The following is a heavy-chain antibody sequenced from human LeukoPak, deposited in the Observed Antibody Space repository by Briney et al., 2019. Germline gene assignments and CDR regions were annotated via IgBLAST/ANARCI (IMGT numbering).Heavy chain of an antibody. J-gene: IGHJ5*02. CDR1: GGSISSSSYY. CDR2: IYYSGST. V-gene: IGHV4-39*07. D-gene: IGHD3-10*01. Sequence: RPSETLSLTCTVSGGSISSSSYYWGWIRQPPGKGLEWIGSIYYSGSTYYNPSLKSRVTISVDTSKNQFSLKLSSVTAADTAVYYCARLLLWFGELFIPGLDPWGQGTLVTVSS. CDR3: ARLLLWFGELFIPGLDP.